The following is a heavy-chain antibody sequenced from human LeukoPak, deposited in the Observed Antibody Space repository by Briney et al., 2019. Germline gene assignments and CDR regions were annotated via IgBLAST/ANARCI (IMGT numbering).Heavy chain of an antibody. V-gene: IGHV4-61*02. D-gene: IGHD3-22*01. CDR1: GGSISSGSYY. J-gene: IGHJ4*02. CDR2: IYTSGST. CDR3: ARDRYYDSSGYYY. Sequence: EASETLSLTCTVSGGSISSGSYYWSWIRQPAGKGLEWIGRIYTSGSTNYNPSLKSRVTISVDTSKNQFSLKLSSVTAADTAVYYCARDRYYDSSGYYYWGQGNLVTVSS.